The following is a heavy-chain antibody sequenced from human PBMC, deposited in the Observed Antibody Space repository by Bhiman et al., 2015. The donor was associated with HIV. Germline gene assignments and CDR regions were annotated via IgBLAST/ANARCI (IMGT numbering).Heavy chain of an antibody. CDR1: GFTFINAW. J-gene: IGHJ4*02. D-gene: IGHD1-7*01. Sequence: EVQLVESGGGLLKPGESLRLSCAASGFTFINAWMSWVRQAPGKGLEWVGRIKSKTDGETTDYAAPVKGRFTMSRDDSKNTVYLQMNSLRAEDTAVYYCAREPGGTTQGRFDYWGQGTLVTVSS. CDR2: IKSKTDGETT. CDR3: AREPGGTTQGRFDY. V-gene: IGHV3-15*01.